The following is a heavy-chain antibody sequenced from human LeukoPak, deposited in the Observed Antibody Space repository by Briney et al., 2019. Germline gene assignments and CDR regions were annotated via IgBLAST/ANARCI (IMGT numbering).Heavy chain of an antibody. J-gene: IGHJ5*02. Sequence: GGSLRLSCAASGFTFSSYWMHWVRQAPGKGLVWVSRINSDGSSTSYADSVKGRFTISRDNAKNTLYLQMNSLRAEDTAVYYCARDSNYDFWSGYYDPDNWFDPWGQGTLVTVSS. D-gene: IGHD3-3*01. CDR3: ARDSNYDFWSGYYDPDNWFDP. V-gene: IGHV3-74*01. CDR1: GFTFSSYW. CDR2: INSDGSST.